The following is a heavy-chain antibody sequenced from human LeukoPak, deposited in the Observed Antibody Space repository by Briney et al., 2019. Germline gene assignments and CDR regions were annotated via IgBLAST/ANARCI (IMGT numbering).Heavy chain of an antibody. CDR1: GGSFSTDY. D-gene: IGHD3-10*01. Sequence: SETLSLTCTVTGGSFSTDYSSWIRQPPGKGLEWIGHFYYSGSTNYNPSLRSRVTISVDTSRNQFSLKLSSVTAADTAVYYCARQYDGSGSILFDYWGQGTLVTVSS. CDR2: FYYSGST. CDR3: ARQYDGSGSILFDY. J-gene: IGHJ4*02. V-gene: IGHV4-59*08.